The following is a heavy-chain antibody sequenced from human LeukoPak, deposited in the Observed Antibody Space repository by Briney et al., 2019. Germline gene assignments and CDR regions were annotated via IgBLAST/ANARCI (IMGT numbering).Heavy chain of an antibody. D-gene: IGHD3-3*01. CDR3: ARRSHLEWTRRINWFDP. V-gene: IGHV4-34*01. CDR2: INHSGST. J-gene: IGHJ5*02. CDR1: GGSFSGYY. Sequence: SETLSLTCAVYGGSFSGYYWSWIRQPPGKGLEWIGEINHSGSTNYNPSLKSRVTISVDTSKNQFSLKLSSVTAADTAVYYCARRSHLEWTRRINWFDPWGQGTLVTVPS.